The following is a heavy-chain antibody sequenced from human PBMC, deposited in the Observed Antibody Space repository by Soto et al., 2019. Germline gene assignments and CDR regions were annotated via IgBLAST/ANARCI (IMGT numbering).Heavy chain of an antibody. CDR2: LYYSGNT. CDR1: GGSISSSTYY. V-gene: IGHV4-39*01. D-gene: IGHD6-13*01. Sequence: SETPALTCTVSGGSISSSTYYWGWIRQPPGKGLDWIGNLYYSGNTYYAPSLKSRVTISVDSSKNQFSLKLNSVTAADTAVYYCARGVTNSWYYFDYWGQGTLVTVSS. CDR3: ARGVTNSWYYFDY. J-gene: IGHJ4*02.